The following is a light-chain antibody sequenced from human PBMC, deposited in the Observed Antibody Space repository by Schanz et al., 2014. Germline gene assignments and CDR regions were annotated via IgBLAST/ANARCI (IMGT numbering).Light chain of an antibody. J-gene: IGLJ3*02. CDR3: CSYAGSYRV. CDR2: DVT. CDR1: AFDVGGYNY. Sequence: QSGLAQPAAVSGSPGQSITISCTGGAFDVGGYNYVSWYQQYPGEAPKLIIYDVTYRPSGVSHRFSGSKSGNTASLTISGLLAEDEADYYCCSYAGSYRVFGGGTKLTVL. V-gene: IGLV2-14*01.